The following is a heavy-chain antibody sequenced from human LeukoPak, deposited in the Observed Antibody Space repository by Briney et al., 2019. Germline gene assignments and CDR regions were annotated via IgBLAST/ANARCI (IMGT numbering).Heavy chain of an antibody. D-gene: IGHD3-10*01. Sequence: AASVKVSCKASGYTFTDYYMHWVLQAPGQGLEWMGWINPKSGDTNYAQRFQGRVTMTRDTSISTAYMELSRLTSEDTAVYYCARGYYGSGSFSGHWGQGTLVTVSS. CDR1: GYTFTDYY. CDR3: ARGYYGSGSFSGH. V-gene: IGHV1-2*02. J-gene: IGHJ4*02. CDR2: INPKSGDT.